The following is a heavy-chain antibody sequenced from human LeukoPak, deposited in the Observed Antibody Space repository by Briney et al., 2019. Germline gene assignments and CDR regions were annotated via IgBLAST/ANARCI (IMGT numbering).Heavy chain of an antibody. CDR3: ARAGWVSGWTNYYYYMDV. D-gene: IGHD6-19*01. V-gene: IGHV3-7*01. J-gene: IGHJ6*03. CDR1: GFTFSSYW. CDR2: IKQDGSEK. Sequence: GGSLRLSCAASGFTFSSYWMSWVRQAPGKGLEWVANIKQDGSEKYYVDSVKGRFTISRDNAKNSLYLQMNSLRAEDTAVYYCARAGWVSGWTNYYYYMDVWGKGTTVTVSS.